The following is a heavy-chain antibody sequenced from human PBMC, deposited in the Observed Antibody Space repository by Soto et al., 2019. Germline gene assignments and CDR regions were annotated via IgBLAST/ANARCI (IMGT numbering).Heavy chain of an antibody. V-gene: IGHV4-59*01. CDR1: GGSISSYY. CDR2: IYYSGST. CDR3: ARVDRAVTARH. J-gene: IGHJ4*02. Sequence: SETLSLTCTVSGGSISSYYWSWIRQPPGKGLEWIGYIYYSGSTNYNPSLKSRVTISVDTSKNQFSLKLSSVTAADTAVYYCARVDRAVTARHWGQGTLVTVSS. D-gene: IGHD4-17*01.